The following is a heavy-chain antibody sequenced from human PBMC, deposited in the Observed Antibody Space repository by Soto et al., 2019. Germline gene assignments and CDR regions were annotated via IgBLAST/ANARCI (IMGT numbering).Heavy chain of an antibody. CDR2: IYYSGST. J-gene: IGHJ4*02. Sequence: SETLSLTCTVSGGSISSGDYYWSWIRQPPGKGLEWIGYIYYSGSTYYNPSLKSRVTISVDTSKNQFSLKLSSVTAADTAVYYCAREGFLLVNYYDSGGYYRALDSWGEGTLVTV. CDR1: GGSISSGDYY. V-gene: IGHV4-30-4*01. D-gene: IGHD3-22*01. CDR3: AREGFLLVNYYDSGGYYRALDS.